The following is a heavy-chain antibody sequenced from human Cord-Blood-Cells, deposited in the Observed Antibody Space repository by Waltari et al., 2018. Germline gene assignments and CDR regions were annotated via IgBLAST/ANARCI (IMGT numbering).Heavy chain of an antibody. V-gene: IGHV3-21*01. Sequence: EVQLVESGGGLVKPGGSLRLSCAASGFTFSSYSMNWVRQAPGKGLEWVSAIGSSSSYIYYADSVKGRFTISRDNAKNSLYLQMNSLRAEDTAVYYCATASDCSGGSCFDYWGQGTLVTVSS. CDR1: GFTFSSYS. J-gene: IGHJ4*02. CDR2: IGSSSSYI. CDR3: ATASDCSGGSCFDY. D-gene: IGHD2-15*01.